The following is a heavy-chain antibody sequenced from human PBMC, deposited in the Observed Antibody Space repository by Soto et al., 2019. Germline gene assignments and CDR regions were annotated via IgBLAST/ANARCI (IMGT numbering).Heavy chain of an antibody. D-gene: IGHD3-10*01. J-gene: IGHJ4*02. Sequence: ASVKVSCKASGYTFTKYAIHWVRQAPGQRLEWMGSITAGKGDAKYSQNFQDRVTITRDTSSSTAYMELSSLTSEDTALYYCARDTYYGSGTFNYFDYWGQGALVTVSS. V-gene: IGHV1-3*01. CDR2: ITAGKGDA. CDR3: ARDTYYGSGTFNYFDY. CDR1: GYTFTKYA.